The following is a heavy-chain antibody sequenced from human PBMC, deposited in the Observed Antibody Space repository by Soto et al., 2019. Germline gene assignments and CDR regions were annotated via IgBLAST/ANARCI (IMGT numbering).Heavy chain of an antibody. CDR2: ISGGFSSS. J-gene: IGHJ4*02. D-gene: IGHD3-10*01. V-gene: IGHV3-23*01. CDR3: AKDAFDSGSESAIDY. Sequence: EVQLLDSGGGLVQPGGSLRLSCAASGFVFTDSTMTWVRRAPGKGLEWVSSISGGFSSSYYADSVKGRFTISRDNSKSTLFLQMNSLRAEDTAIYSCAKDAFDSGSESAIDYWGQGTLVTVSS. CDR1: GFVFTDST.